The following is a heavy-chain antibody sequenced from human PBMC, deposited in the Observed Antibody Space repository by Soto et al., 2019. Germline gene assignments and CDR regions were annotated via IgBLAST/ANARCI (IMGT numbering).Heavy chain of an antibody. CDR3: AKDQSIAVAYGMDV. V-gene: IGHV3-30*18. D-gene: IGHD6-19*01. CDR2: ISYDGSGK. Sequence: GGSLRLSCAASGFTFGTYDMHWVRQAPGKGLEWVALISYDGSGKYYTDSVKGRFTISRDNSQNTLYLLMNNLRADDTSVYYCAKDQSIAVAYGMDVWGQGTKVTVSS. J-gene: IGHJ6*02. CDR1: GFTFGTYD.